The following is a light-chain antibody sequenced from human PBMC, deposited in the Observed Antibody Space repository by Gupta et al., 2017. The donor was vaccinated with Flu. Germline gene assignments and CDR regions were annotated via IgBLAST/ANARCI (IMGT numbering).Light chain of an antibody. V-gene: IGKV3-20*01. CDR3: HQYGSSQGT. CDR2: GAS. Sequence: AFTQSTGTLSLSPGEIATRACRASQSVSSSYLAWYQQKPGQAPRLLIYGASSRATGIPDRFSGSGSGTDFTLTISRLEPEDLAVYYCHQYGSSQGTFGQGTKVEIK. J-gene: IGKJ1*01. CDR1: QSVSSSY.